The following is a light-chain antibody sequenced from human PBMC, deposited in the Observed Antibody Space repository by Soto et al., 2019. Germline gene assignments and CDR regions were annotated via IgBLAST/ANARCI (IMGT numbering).Light chain of an antibody. CDR3: KQYYTGRT. J-gene: IGKJ1*01. V-gene: IGKV4-1*01. CDR2: WAS. CDR1: QSVLYSSNNKNY. Sequence: DIVMTQSRDSLAVSLGERATIDCKSSQSVLYSSNNKNYLAWYQQKPGQPPKLLIYWASTRESGVPDRFSGSGSGTDFTLTISSLQAEDVAVYYCKQYYTGRTFCQGTKVEIK.